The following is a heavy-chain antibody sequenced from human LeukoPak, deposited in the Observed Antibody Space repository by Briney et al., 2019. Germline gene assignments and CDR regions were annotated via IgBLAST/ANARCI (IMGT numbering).Heavy chain of an antibody. CDR3: ARVQQPSGIQGYYYGMDV. D-gene: IGHD6-13*01. J-gene: IGHJ6*02. V-gene: IGHV3-48*03. CDR2: ISSGGITT. Sequence: GGSLRLSCAASGFTLSSYEMKWVRQAPGKGVEWVSYISSGGITTYYADSVKGRFTISRDNAKNSLYLQMNSLRAEDTAVYYCARVQQPSGIQGYYYGMDVWGQGTSVTVSS. CDR1: GFTLSSYE.